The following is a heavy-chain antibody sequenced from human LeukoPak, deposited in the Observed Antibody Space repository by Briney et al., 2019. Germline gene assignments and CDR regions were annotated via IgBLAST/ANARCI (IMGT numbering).Heavy chain of an antibody. CDR3: ARVGWGLFDY. V-gene: IGHV3-7*02. CDR1: GFTFSGYW. CDR2: IKQDGSEK. D-gene: IGHD1-26*01. Sequence: QPGGSLRLSCAASGFTFSGYWMSWVRQAPGKGLEWVANIKQDGSEKYYVDSVKGRFTISRDNAKNSLFLQMNSLRAEDTAVYYCARVGWGLFDYWGQGTLVTVSS. J-gene: IGHJ4*02.